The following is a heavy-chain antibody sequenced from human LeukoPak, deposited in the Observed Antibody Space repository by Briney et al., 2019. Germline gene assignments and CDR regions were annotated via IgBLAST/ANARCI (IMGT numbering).Heavy chain of an antibody. CDR2: ISSSGSTI. Sequence: PGGSLRLSCAASGFTFSSYEMNWVRQAPGKGLEWVSYISSSGSTIYYADSVKGRFTISRDTSRNTLYLQMNSLRLGDTAIYYCVKDLMRDRWFGESWGQGTLVTVSS. J-gene: IGHJ5*02. CDR3: VKDLMRDRWFGES. CDR1: GFTFSSYE. V-gene: IGHV3-48*03. D-gene: IGHD3-10*01.